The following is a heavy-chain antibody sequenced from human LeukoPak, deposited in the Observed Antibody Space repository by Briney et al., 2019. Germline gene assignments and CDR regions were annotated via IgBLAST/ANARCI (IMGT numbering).Heavy chain of an antibody. V-gene: IGHV4-59*01. D-gene: IGHD3-22*01. CDR1: GDSITNYY. CDR3: ASVRDFDYDSSGYLF. Sequence: SETLSLTCTVSGDSITNYYWSWIRQPPGKGLEWIGYIYHSGNTNYNPSLESRVTISVDTSKNQFSLKLTSVTAADTAVYYCASVRDFDYDSSGYLFWGQGTLVTVSS. J-gene: IGHJ4*02. CDR2: IYHSGNT.